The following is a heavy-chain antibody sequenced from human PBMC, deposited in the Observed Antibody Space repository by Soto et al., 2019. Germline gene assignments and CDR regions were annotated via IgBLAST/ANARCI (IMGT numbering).Heavy chain of an antibody. V-gene: IGHV1-18*04. Sequence: ASVKVSCKASGYSFTTHGIDWIRQAPGQGLEWMGWISGYNGNTKYAQKLQGRVTMTTDTSTSTVYMELRSLRSDDTAVFYCARRYYYDSFGYSIYFDYWGQGTLVTVSS. D-gene: IGHD3-22*01. J-gene: IGHJ4*02. CDR2: ISGYNGNT. CDR1: GYSFTTHG. CDR3: ARRYYYDSFGYSIYFDY.